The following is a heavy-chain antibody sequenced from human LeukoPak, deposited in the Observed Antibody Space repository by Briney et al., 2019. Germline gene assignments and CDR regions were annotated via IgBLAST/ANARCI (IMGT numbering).Heavy chain of an antibody. CDR1: GYTFTGYY. CDR2: INPNSGGT. CDR3: ARGALLRYFDWLLEGGPNWFDP. J-gene: IGHJ5*02. V-gene: IGHV1-2*04. Sequence: GASVKVSCKASGYTFTGYYMHWVRQAPGQGLEWMGWINPNSGGTNYAQKFQGWVTMTRDTSISTDYMELRRLRSDDTAVYYCARGALLRYFDWLLEGGPNWFDPWGQGTLVTVSS. D-gene: IGHD3-9*01.